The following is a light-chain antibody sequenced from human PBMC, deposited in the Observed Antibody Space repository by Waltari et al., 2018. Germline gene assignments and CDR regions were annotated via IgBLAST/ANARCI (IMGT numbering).Light chain of an antibody. CDR2: GAS. CDR3: QQYKNWPPWT. J-gene: IGKJ1*01. V-gene: IGKV3-15*01. CDR1: QSISSN. Sequence: EIVMTQSPATLSVSPGGRATLSCRASQSISSNLAWYQQKPGQAPRLLNYGASNRATGSPARFSGSGSGTEFTLTISSLQSEDFAVYYCQQYKNWPPWTFGQGTKVEIK.